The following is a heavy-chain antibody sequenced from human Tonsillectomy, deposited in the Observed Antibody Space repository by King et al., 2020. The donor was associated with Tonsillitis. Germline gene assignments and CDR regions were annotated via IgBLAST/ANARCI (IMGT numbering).Heavy chain of an antibody. J-gene: IGHJ4*02. CDR1: GFTFSDYY. D-gene: IGHD6-19*01. CDR2: ISSSSTYT. Sequence: VQLVESGGGLVKPGGSLRLSCAASGFTFSDYYMSWIRQAPGMGLEWLSYISSSSTYTDYADSVEGRFTISRDNAKTSLYLQMDSLRAEDTAVYYCARDRRGSGWYTPATDYWGQGTLVTVSS. CDR3: ARDRRGSGWYTPATDY. V-gene: IGHV3-11*05.